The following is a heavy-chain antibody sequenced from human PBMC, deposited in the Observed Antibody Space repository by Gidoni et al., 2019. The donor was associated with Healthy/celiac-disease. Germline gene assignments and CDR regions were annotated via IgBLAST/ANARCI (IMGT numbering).Heavy chain of an antibody. CDR2: ISYDGSNK. CDR1: GFTFSSYG. Sequence: QVQLVASGGGVVQPGRSLRLSCAAAGFTFSSYGMHWVRQAPGKGLEWVSVISYDGSNKYYADSVKGRFTISRDNSKNTLYLQMNSLRAEDTAVYYCAKDLGADRGYWGQGTLVTVSS. J-gene: IGHJ4*02. V-gene: IGHV3-30*18. D-gene: IGHD3-10*01. CDR3: AKDLGADRGY.